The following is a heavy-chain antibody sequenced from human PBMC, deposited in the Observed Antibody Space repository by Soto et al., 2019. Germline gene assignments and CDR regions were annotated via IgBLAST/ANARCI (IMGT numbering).Heavy chain of an antibody. J-gene: IGHJ6*02. D-gene: IGHD3-10*01. CDR3: ARDGATKYYYGSGSQTYYYYGMDV. CDR2: IIPIFGTA. CDR1: GGTFSSYA. V-gene: IGHV1-69*06. Sequence: AASVKVSCKASGGTFSSYAISWVRQAPGQGLEWMGGIIPIFGTANYAQKFQGRVTITADKSTSTAYMELSSLRSEDTAVYYCARDGATKYYYGSGSQTYYYYGMDVWGQGTTVTVSS.